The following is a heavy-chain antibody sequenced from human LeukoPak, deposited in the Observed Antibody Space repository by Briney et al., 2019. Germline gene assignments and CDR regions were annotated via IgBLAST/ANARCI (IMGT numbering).Heavy chain of an antibody. D-gene: IGHD4/OR15-4a*01. CDR3: ARMGDYHLVSFFDY. CDR1: GYTFTSYG. V-gene: IGHV1-18*01. J-gene: IGHJ4*02. CDR2: VSAYDGNT. Sequence: ASVKVSCKSSGYTFTSYGFSWVRQAPGQGLEWIGWVSAYDGNTNYAQKLQGRVTMTTDTSTSTVYMELRSLRSDDTAVYYCARMGDYHLVSFFDYWGQGTLVTVSS.